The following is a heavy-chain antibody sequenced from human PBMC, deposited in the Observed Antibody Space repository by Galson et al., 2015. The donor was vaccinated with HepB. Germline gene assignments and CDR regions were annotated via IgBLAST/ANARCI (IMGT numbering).Heavy chain of an antibody. V-gene: IGHV3-30*04. Sequence: SLRLSCAASGFTFSSYAMHWVRQAPGKGLEWVAVISYDGSNKYYADSVKGRFTISRDNSKNTLYLQMNSLRAEDTAVYYCARDGLNDAFDIWGQGTMVTVSS. J-gene: IGHJ3*02. CDR3: ARDGLNDAFDI. CDR2: ISYDGSNK. CDR1: GFTFSSYA.